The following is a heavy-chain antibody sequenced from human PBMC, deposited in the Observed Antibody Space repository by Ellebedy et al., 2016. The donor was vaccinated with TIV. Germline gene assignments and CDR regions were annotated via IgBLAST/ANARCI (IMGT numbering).Heavy chain of an antibody. Sequence: PGGSLRLSCAASRFTFSNSGMHWVRQAPGKGLECVALIWYDESNKYYADSVKGRFTISRDDSKSTVSLQMSSLRAEGTAVYYCAKARGLRFIGDYWGQGTLVIVSS. J-gene: IGHJ4*02. V-gene: IGHV3-30*02. D-gene: IGHD4-17*01. CDR3: AKARGLRFIGDY. CDR2: IWYDESNK. CDR1: RFTFSNSG.